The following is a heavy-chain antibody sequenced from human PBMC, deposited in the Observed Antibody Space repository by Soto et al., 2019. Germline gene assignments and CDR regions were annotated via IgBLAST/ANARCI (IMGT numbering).Heavy chain of an antibody. V-gene: IGHV3-23*01. CDR3: AEGYSGYDYCVDY. D-gene: IGHD5-12*01. J-gene: IGHJ4*02. Sequence: EVPLLESGGGLVQPGGSLRLSCAASGFTFSSYVMSWVRQAPGKGLEWVLSISGGGGTTYYADSVKGRFTISRDNSKNTLYLQMNSLRAEDTAVYYCAEGYSGYDYCVDYWGQGTLVTVSS. CDR2: ISGGGGTT. CDR1: GFTFSSYV.